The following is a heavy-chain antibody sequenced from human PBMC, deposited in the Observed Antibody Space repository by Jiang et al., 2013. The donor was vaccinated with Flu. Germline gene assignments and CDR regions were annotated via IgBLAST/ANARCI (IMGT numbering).Heavy chain of an antibody. Sequence: SGAEVKKPGASVKVSCKASGYTISSYVMHWVRQAPGQRLEWMGWIHVGDGDTVYSQKFQDRVTITRDTSANTAYMELSSLRSEDTAVYYCAREHVGGPHDYWGQGTLVTVSS. V-gene: IGHV1-3*01. CDR3: AREHVGGPHDY. CDR2: IHVGDGDT. J-gene: IGHJ4*02. D-gene: IGHD4-23*01. CDR1: GYTISSYV.